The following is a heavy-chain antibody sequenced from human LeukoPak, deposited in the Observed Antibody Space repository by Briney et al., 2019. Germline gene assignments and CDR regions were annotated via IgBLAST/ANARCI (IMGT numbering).Heavy chain of an antibody. D-gene: IGHD3-10*01. V-gene: IGHV4-39*07. CDR2: IYYSGST. Sequence: PSETLSLTCTVSGGSISSSSYYWGWIRQPPGKGLEWIGSIYYSGSTYYNPSLKSRVTISVDTSKNQFSLKLSSVTAADTAVYYCASRPIWFGESDYWGQGTLVTVSS. CDR3: ASRPIWFGESDY. J-gene: IGHJ4*02. CDR1: GGSISSSSYY.